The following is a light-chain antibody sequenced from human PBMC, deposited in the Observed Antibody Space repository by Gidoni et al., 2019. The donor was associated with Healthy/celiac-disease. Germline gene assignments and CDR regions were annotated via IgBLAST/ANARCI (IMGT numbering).Light chain of an antibody. CDR3: QQSYSTPQIT. Sequence: DIQMTQSPSSPSASVGDRVTITCRASQSISSYLTWYQQKPGKAPKLLIYAASSLQSGVPSRFSGSGSGTDFTLTISSLQPEDFATYYCQQSYSTPQITFGPGTKVDIK. V-gene: IGKV1-39*01. CDR1: QSISSY. CDR2: AAS. J-gene: IGKJ3*01.